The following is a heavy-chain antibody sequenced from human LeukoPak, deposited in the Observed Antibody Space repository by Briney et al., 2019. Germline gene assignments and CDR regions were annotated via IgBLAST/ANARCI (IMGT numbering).Heavy chain of an antibody. D-gene: IGHD3-10*01. CDR3: ASQTKYYSASAGSYWGAFDL. V-gene: IGHV3-43*02. CDR2: SGNDGST. Sequence: PGGSLRLSCAASGLTFYDQAMHWVRQGPGTGPEWVALSGNDGSTYYADSVRGRFTISRDSKNSLYLEMDSLRTEDTALYYCASQTKYYSASAGSYWGAFDLWGQGTMVTVFS. CDR1: GLTFYDQA. J-gene: IGHJ3*01.